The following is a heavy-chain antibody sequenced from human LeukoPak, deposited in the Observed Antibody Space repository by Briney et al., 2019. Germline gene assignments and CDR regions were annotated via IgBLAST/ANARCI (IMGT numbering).Heavy chain of an antibody. J-gene: IGHJ4*02. CDR1: GYTFTSYA. V-gene: IGHV1-46*01. CDR2: INPSGGST. Sequence: ASVKVSCKASGYTFTSYAMHWVRQAPGQGLEWMGIINPSGGSTTYAQKFQGRVTMTRDTSTSTVYMELSGLRSEDTSVYYCTRDDASRKTFNYWGQGTLVTVSS. D-gene: IGHD2-2*01. CDR3: TRDDASRKTFNY.